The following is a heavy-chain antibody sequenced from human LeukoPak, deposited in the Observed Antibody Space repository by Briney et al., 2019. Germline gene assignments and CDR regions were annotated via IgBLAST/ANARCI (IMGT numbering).Heavy chain of an antibody. CDR2: INPSGGST. CDR1: GYTFTSYY. D-gene: IGHD3-10*01. J-gene: IGHJ4*02. CDR3: AKVPTMGLFDY. V-gene: IGHV1-46*01. Sequence: ASVKVSCKASGYTFTSYYMHWVRQAPGQGLEWMGIINPSGGSTSYAQKFQGRVTMTRDTSTSTVYMELSSLRSEDTAVYYCAKVPTMGLFDYWGQGTLVTVSS.